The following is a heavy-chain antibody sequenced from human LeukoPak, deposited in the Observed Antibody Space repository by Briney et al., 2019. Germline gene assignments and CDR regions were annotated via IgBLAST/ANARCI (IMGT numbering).Heavy chain of an antibody. CDR3: ARRSAVAAHRGPFDY. V-gene: IGHV4-39*01. D-gene: IGHD6-19*01. CDR1: GGSISSSSYY. CDR2: IYYSGST. J-gene: IGHJ4*02. Sequence: PSETLSLTCTVSGGSISSSSYYWGWIRQPPGKGLEWIGSIYYSGSTYYNPSLKSRVTISVDTSKNQFSLKLSSVTAADTAVYYCARRSAVAAHRGPFDYWGQGTLVTVSS.